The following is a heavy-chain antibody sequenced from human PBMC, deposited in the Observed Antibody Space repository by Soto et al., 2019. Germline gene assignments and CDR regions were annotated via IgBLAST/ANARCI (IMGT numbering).Heavy chain of an antibody. CDR3: ARAPSYYYDGSGYLHY. J-gene: IGHJ4*02. D-gene: IGHD3-22*01. Sequence: SETLSLTCTVSGGSVSCGSYYWSWIRQPPGKGLEWIGYIYYSGSTNYNPSLKSRVTISVDTSKNQFSLKLSSVTAADTAVYYCARAPSYYYDGSGYLHYWGQGTIVTVSS. CDR2: IYYSGST. V-gene: IGHV4-61*01. CDR1: GGSVSCGSYY.